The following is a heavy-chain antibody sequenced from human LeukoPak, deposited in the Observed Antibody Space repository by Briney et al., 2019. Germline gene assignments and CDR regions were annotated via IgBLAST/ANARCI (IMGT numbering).Heavy chain of an antibody. J-gene: IGHJ4*02. CDR1: GDSISSGDYY. CDR3: ARRRGSGSINYFDY. D-gene: IGHD3-10*01. V-gene: IGHV4-61*08. Sequence: PSQTLSLTCTVSGDSISSGDYYWSWIRQPPGKGLEWIGYIYYSGSTNYNPSLKSRVTISVDTSKNQFSLKLSSVTAADTAVYYCARRRGSGSINYFDYWGQGTLVTVSS. CDR2: IYYSGST.